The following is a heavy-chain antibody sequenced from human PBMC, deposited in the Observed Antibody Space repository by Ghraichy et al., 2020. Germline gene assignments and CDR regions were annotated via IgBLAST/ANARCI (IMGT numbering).Heavy chain of an antibody. CDR1: GHTLTELS. J-gene: IGHJ3*02. D-gene: IGHD3-22*01. V-gene: IGHV1-24*01. CDR3: ATDESSTAYYYDSRPLYDAFDI. Sequence: ASVKVSCKVSGHTLTELSMHWVRQAPGKGLEWMGGFDPEDGETIYAQKFQGRVTMTEDTSTDTAYMELSSLRSEDTAVYYCATDESSTAYYYDSRPLYDAFDIWGQGTMVTVSS. CDR2: FDPEDGET.